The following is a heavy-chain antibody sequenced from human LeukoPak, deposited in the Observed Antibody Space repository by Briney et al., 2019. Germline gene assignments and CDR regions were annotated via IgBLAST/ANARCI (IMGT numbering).Heavy chain of an antibody. CDR3: TTAQPLAYCGGDCWNAFDI. Sequence: PGGSLRLSCAASGFTFSSYAMSWVRQAPGKGLEWVGRIKSKTDGGTTDYAAPVKGRFTISRDDSKNTLYLQMNSLKTEDTAVYYCTTAQPLAYCGGDCWNAFDIWGQGTMVTVSS. D-gene: IGHD2-21*02. V-gene: IGHV3-15*01. CDR2: IKSKTDGGTT. J-gene: IGHJ3*02. CDR1: GFTFSSYA.